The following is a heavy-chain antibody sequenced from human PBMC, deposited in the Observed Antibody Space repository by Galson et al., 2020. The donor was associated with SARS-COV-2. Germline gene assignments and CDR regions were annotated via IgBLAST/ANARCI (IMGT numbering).Heavy chain of an antibody. CDR1: GYSFTSYW. V-gene: IGHV5-51*01. CDR3: ARIPYCGGDCYPFDY. CDR2: IYPGDSDT. Sequence: TGGSLRLSCKGSGYSFTSYWIGWVRQMPGKGLEWMGIIYPGDSDTRYSPSFQGQVTISADKSISTAYLQWSSLKASDTAMYYCARIPYCGGDCYPFDYWGQGTLVTVSS. J-gene: IGHJ4*02. D-gene: IGHD2-21*02.